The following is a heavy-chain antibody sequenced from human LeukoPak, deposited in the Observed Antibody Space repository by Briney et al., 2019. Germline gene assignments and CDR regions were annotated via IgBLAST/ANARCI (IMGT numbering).Heavy chain of an antibody. CDR3: ARGPGTLSFYYYYGMDV. CDR1: GYTFTSYD. J-gene: IGHJ6*02. V-gene: IGHV1-8*01. D-gene: IGHD3-16*02. CDR2: MNPNSGNT. Sequence: ASVKVSCKASGYTFTSYDINWVRQATGQGLEWMGWMNPNSGNTGYAQKFQGRVTMTRNTSISTAYMELSSLRSEDTAVYYCARGPGTLSFYYYYGMDVWGQGTLVTVSS.